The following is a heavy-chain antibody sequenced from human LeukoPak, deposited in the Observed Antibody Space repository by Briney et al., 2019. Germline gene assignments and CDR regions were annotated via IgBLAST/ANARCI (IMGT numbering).Heavy chain of an antibody. V-gene: IGHV3-21*01. CDR2: ISSSSSYI. D-gene: IGHD3-22*01. CDR3: ARDRLYDSSGYPYCFDY. CDR1: GFTFSAYS. Sequence: GGSLRLSCAASGFTFSAYSMNWVRQAPGKGLEWVSSISSSSSYIYYADSVKGRFTISRDNAKNSLYLQMNSLRAEDTAVYYCARDRLYDSSGYPYCFDYWGQGTLVTVSS. J-gene: IGHJ4*02.